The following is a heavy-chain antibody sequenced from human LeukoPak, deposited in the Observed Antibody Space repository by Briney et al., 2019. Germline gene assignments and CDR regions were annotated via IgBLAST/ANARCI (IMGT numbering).Heavy chain of an antibody. J-gene: IGHJ4*02. CDR1: GYTFTGYY. CDR3: ARDLMTTPTWDFDY. V-gene: IGHV1-2*02. CDR2: INPNNGAT. D-gene: IGHD3-16*01. Sequence: ASVKVSCRGSGYTFTGYYMHWVRQAPGQGLEWMAWINPNNGATHYAQKFQGRVAVTRDTSISTAYMELSSLESDDTAVYYCARDLMTTPTWDFDYWGQGTLVSVSS.